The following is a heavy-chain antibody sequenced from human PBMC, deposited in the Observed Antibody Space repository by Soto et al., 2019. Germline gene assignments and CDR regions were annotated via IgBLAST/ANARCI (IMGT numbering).Heavy chain of an antibody. D-gene: IGHD3-16*01. CDR3: ATDRLPTLPHGAFDI. V-gene: IGHV3-33*05. Sequence: QVQLVESGGGVVQPGRSLRLSCAASGFSFSSSGMHWVRRTPAKGLEWVAAISFDGTNEYYADSVKVLFTLSRDNSKNSLYLQMNSLGVEDTAVYFCATDRLPTLPHGAFDIWVQGKMVTVSS. CDR1: GFSFSSSG. CDR2: ISFDGTNE. J-gene: IGHJ3*02.